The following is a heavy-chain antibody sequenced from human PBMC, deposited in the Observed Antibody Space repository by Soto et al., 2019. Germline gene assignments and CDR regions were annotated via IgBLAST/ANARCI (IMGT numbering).Heavy chain of an antibody. J-gene: IGHJ6*02. D-gene: IGHD6-19*01. CDR1: GGSISSSSYY. Sequence: SETLALTCTVSGGSISSSSYYWGWIRQPPGKGLEWIGSIYYSGSTYYNPSLKSRVTISVDTSKNQFSLKLSSVTAADTAVYYCARPDSSGLFNAFGEDVWGQGTTLSVSS. V-gene: IGHV4-39*01. CDR3: ARPDSSGLFNAFGEDV. CDR2: IYYSGST.